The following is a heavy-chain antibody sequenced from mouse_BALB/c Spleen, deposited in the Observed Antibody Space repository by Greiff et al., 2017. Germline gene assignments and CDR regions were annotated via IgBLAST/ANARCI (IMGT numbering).Heavy chain of an antibody. J-gene: IGHJ2*01. CDR2: IWGDGST. CDR1: GFSLTGYG. CDR3: AMFGGYSYFDY. V-gene: IGHV2-6-7*01. Sequence: VQLQQSGPGLVAPSQSLSITCTVSGFSLTGYGVNWVRQPPGKGLEWLGMIWGDGSTDYNSALKSRLSISKDNSKSQVFLKMNSLQTDDTARYYCAMFGGYSYFDYWGQGTTLTVSS. D-gene: IGHD2-2*01.